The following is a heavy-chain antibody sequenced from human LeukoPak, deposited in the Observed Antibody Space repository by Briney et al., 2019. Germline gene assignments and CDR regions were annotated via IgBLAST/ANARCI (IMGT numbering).Heavy chain of an antibody. V-gene: IGHV3-48*04. J-gene: IGHJ4*02. CDR3: AADYRAAFDY. CDR1: GFTFSSYS. D-gene: IGHD3-16*02. CDR2: ISSSSSTI. Sequence: GGSLRLSCAASGFTFSSYSMNWVRQAPGKGLEWVSYISSSSSTIYYADSVKGRFTISRDNAKNSLYLQMNSLRAEDTAVYYCAADYRAAFDYWGQGTLVTVSS.